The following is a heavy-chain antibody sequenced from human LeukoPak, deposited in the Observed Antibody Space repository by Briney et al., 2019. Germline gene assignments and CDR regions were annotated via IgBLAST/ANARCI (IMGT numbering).Heavy chain of an antibody. CDR3: ARQDNWNDSFDY. Sequence: GESLKISCKGSGYSFTSYWISWVRQMPGKGLEWMGRIDPSDSYTNYSPSFQGHVTISADKSISTAYLQWSSLKASDTAMYYCARQDNWNDSFDYWGQGTLVTVSS. CDR1: GYSFTSYW. V-gene: IGHV5-10-1*01. D-gene: IGHD1-1*01. J-gene: IGHJ4*02. CDR2: IDPSDSYT.